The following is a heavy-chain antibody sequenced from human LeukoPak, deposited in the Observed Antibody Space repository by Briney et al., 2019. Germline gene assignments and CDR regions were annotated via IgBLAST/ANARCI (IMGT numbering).Heavy chain of an antibody. CDR3: AGPLRLGELSLRY. CDR1: GGSISGHY. V-gene: IGHV4-59*08. CDR2: IYYSGST. D-gene: IGHD3-16*02. J-gene: IGHJ1*01. Sequence: SETLSLTCTVSGGSISGHYWSWIRQPPGKGLEWIGYIYYSGSTNYNPSLKSRVTISVDTSKNQFSLKLSSVTAADTAVYYCAGPLRLGELSLRYWGQGTLVTVSS.